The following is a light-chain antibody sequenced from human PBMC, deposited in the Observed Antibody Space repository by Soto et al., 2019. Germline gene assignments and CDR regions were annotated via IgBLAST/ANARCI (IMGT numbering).Light chain of an antibody. J-gene: IGKJ2*01. CDR3: QQYNSHISKT. Sequence: DIQMTQSPSTLSASVGDRVTITCRASQSISSWLAWYQQKPGKAPKLLIYGASSLESGVPSRFSGSGSGTEFTLTSSSLQPDDFAIYYCQQYNSHISKTFGQGTKLEIK. V-gene: IGKV1-5*03. CDR1: QSISSW. CDR2: GAS.